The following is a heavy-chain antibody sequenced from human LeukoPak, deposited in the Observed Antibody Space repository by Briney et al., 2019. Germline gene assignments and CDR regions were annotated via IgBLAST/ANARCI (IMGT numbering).Heavy chain of an antibody. V-gene: IGHV6-1*01. D-gene: IGHD2-2*01. CDR1: GDSVSSNSVT. J-gene: IGHJ5*02. CDR3: ARRLTQYDCFDP. Sequence: SQTLSLTCAISGDSVSSNSVTRNWIRQSPSRGLEWLGRTYYRSTWYNDYAVSVRGRIAVNPDTSKNQFSLHLNSVTPEDTAVYYCARRLTQYDCFDPWGQGILVTVSS. CDR2: TYYRSTWYN.